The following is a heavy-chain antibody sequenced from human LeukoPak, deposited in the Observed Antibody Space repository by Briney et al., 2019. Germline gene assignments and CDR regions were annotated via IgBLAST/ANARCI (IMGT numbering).Heavy chain of an antibody. V-gene: IGHV1-3*03. CDR3: ARDGRYCSGGSCNHDAFDI. J-gene: IGHJ3*02. D-gene: IGHD2-15*01. Sequence: ASVKVSCKASGYTFTSYAMHWVRQAPGQRLEWMGWINAGNGNTKYSQEFQGRVTITRDTSASTAYMELSSLRSEDMAVYYCARDGRYCSGGSCNHDAFDIWGQGTMVTVSS. CDR1: GYTFTSYA. CDR2: INAGNGNT.